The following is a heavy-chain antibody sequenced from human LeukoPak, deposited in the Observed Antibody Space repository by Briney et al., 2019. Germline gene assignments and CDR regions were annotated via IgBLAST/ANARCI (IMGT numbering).Heavy chain of an antibody. V-gene: IGHV3-48*01. Sequence: PGGSLRLSCAASGSTFANYNFNWVRQAPGKGLEWVSYISSTSSTIYYADSMKGRFTISRDNAKNSLYLQMNSLRAEDTAVYYCARDPPHGMDVWGQGTTVTVSS. CDR3: ARDPPHGMDV. J-gene: IGHJ6*02. CDR1: GSTFANYN. CDR2: ISSTSSTI.